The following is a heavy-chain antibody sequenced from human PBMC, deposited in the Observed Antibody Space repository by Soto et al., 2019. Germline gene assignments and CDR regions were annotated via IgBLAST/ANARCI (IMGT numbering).Heavy chain of an antibody. V-gene: IGHV3-15*01. CDR2: IKSKADGSTK. J-gene: IGHJ4*02. D-gene: IGHD3-16*01. Sequence: WWSLGLSCASSGSSVRNDWRSWSPQAPGKGLEWVGRIKSKADGSTKEYGTPVKDRFIISRDDSKNTVDLQMHALRTEDTAFYSCATPRPGSHGYSFWGPGALVPVS. CDR3: ATPRPGSHGYSF. CDR1: GSSVRNDW.